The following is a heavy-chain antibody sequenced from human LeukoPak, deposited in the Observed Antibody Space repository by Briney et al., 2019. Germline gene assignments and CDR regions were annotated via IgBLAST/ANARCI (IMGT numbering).Heavy chain of an antibody. CDR3: ARDREWEPYGMDV. D-gene: IGHD1-26*01. V-gene: IGHV3-48*01. Sequence: PGGSLRLSCAASGFTVSSNYMSWVRQAPGKGLEWVSYISSSSSTIYYADSVKGRFTISRDNAKNSLYLQMNSLRAEDTAVYYCARDREWEPYGMDVWGQGTTVTVSS. CDR2: ISSSSSTI. J-gene: IGHJ6*02. CDR1: GFTVSSNY.